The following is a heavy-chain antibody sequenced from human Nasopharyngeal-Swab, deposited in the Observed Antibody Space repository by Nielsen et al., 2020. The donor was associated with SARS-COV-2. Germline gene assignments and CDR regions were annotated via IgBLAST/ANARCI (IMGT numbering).Heavy chain of an antibody. CDR1: GFTFGDYA. J-gene: IGHJ5*02. D-gene: IGHD6-13*01. CDR3: AKDYVRIEAATMGS. CDR2: ISWNSGSI. Sequence: SLKISCTASGFTFGDYAMHWVRQAPGKGLEWVSGISWNSGSIVYADSVKGRFSISRDNSKNTLYLQMNSLRAEDTAVYYCAKDYVRIEAATMGSWGQGTLVTVSS. V-gene: IGHV3-9*01.